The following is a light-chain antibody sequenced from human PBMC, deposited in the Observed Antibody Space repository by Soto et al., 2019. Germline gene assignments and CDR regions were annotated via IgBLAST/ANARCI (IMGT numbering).Light chain of an antibody. Sequence: EIVLTQSPGTLSLSPGERATLSCRSSHSVSSNYLAWYQQKPGQAPRLLIYDVSSMATGIPDRFSGSGSGTDFTLTISRLEPVDFAVYYCQQYGSSPTFGQGTKVEIK. CDR2: DVS. CDR1: HSVSSNY. J-gene: IGKJ1*01. CDR3: QQYGSSPT. V-gene: IGKV3-20*01.